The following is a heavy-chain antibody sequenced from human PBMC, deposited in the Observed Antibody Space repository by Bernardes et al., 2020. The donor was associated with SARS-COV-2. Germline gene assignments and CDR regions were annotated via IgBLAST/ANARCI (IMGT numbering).Heavy chain of an antibody. CDR3: VKSLYYGSGSSIFDY. V-gene: IGHV3-64D*06. Sequence: GGSLRLSCSASGFTFSSYAMHWVRQAPGKGLEYVSAISSNGGSTYYADSVKGRFTISRDNSKNTLYLQMSSLRAEDTAVYYCVKSLYYGSGSSIFDYWGQGTLVTVSS. J-gene: IGHJ4*02. CDR2: ISSNGGST. D-gene: IGHD3-10*01. CDR1: GFTFSSYA.